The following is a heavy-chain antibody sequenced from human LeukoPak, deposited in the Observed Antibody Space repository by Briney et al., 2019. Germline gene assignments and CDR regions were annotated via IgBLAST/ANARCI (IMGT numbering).Heavy chain of an antibody. CDR2: ISGTGGST. Sequence: PGGSLRLSCAASGFTFSSYAMNWVRQAPGKGLEWVSDISGTGGSTYYADSVKGRFTISRDNSKNTLSLQMNSLRAEDTAVYYCAKGDTTRELPHDYWGQGTLVTVSS. CDR1: GFTFSSYA. CDR3: AKGDTTRELPHDY. V-gene: IGHV3-23*01. D-gene: IGHD1-26*01. J-gene: IGHJ4*02.